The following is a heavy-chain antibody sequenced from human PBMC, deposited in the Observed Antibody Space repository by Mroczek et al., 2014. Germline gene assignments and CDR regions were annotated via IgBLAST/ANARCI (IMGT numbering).Heavy chain of an antibody. Sequence: KESGPGLVKPSQTLSLTCTVSGGSISSGDYYWSWIRQPPGKGLEWIGYIYYSGSTYYNPSLKSRVTISVDTSKNQFSLKLSSVTAADTAVYYCARLYCGGDCRRGYFDLWGRGTLVTVSS. V-gene: IGHV4-30-4*01. CDR2: IYYSGST. CDR3: ARLYCGGDCRRGYFDL. J-gene: IGHJ2*01. D-gene: IGHD2-21*02. CDR1: GGSISSGDYY.